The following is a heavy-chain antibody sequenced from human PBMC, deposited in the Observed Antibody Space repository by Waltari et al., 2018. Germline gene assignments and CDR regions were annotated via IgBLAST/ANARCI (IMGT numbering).Heavy chain of an antibody. CDR2: ISSSGSTI. Sequence: VQLVESGGGLVQPGGSLSLYCAASGSSLSCYSMNWVRQAPGRGLEWVSYISSSGSTIYYADSVKGRFTISRDSAKNSLYLQMNSLRDEDTAVYYCARVVARDWGQGTLVTVSS. J-gene: IGHJ4*02. CDR1: GSSLSCYS. V-gene: IGHV3-48*02. CDR3: ARVVARD.